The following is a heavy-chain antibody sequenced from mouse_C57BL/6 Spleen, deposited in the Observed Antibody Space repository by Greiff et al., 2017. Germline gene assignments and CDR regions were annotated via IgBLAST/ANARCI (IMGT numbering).Heavy chain of an antibody. Sequence: EVQLQQSGPELVKPGASVKMSCKASGYTFTDYNMHWVKQSHGKSLEWIGYINPNNGGTSYNQKFKGKATLTVNKSSSTAYMELRSLTSEDSAVYYCAREDYYGSSSPWFAYWGQGTLVTVSA. J-gene: IGHJ3*01. CDR1: GYTFTDYN. CDR3: AREDYYGSSSPWFAY. D-gene: IGHD1-1*01. CDR2: INPNNGGT. V-gene: IGHV1-22*01.